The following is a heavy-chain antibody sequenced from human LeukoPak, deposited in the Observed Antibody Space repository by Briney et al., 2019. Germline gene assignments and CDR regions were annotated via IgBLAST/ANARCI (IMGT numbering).Heavy chain of an antibody. CDR2: IYYSGST. D-gene: IGHD7-27*01. J-gene: IGHJ4*02. V-gene: IGHV4-39*07. CDR3: ARAELGTSFDY. Sequence: PSETLSLTCTVSGGSISSYYWGWIRQPPGKGLEWIGSIYYSGSTYYNPSLKSRVTISVDTSKNQFSLKLSSVTAADTAVYYCARAELGTSFDYWGQGTLVTVSS. CDR1: GGSISSYY.